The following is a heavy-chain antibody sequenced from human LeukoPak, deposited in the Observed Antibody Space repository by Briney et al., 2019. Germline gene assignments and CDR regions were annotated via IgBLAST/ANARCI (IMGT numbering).Heavy chain of an antibody. CDR2: IYYSGST. CDR1: GGSISFYY. J-gene: IGHJ5*02. V-gene: IGHV4-59*01. Sequence: SETLSLTCTVSGGSISFYYWSWIRQPPGKGLEWIGYIYYSGSTNYNPSLKSRVTISVDTSKKQFSLKLTSVTAADTAVYYCARGFGDWGLSWFDPWGQGTLVTVSS. D-gene: IGHD3-10*01. CDR3: ARGFGDWGLSWFDP.